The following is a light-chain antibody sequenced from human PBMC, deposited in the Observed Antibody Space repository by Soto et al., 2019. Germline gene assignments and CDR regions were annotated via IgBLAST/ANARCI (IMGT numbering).Light chain of an antibody. J-gene: IGLJ3*02. CDR2: EVT. Sequence: QSALTQPPSASGSAGQSVTISCTGPSSDVGAYKYVSWYQQYPGKAPKLMIYEVTKRPSGVPDRFSGSKSGNTASLTVSGLQAEDAADYYCTSYVGNDIWVFGGGTKLTVL. CDR3: TSYVGNDIWV. CDR1: SSDVGAYKY. V-gene: IGLV2-8*01.